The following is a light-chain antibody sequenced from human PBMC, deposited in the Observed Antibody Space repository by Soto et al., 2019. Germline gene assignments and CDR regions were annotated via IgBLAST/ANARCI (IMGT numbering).Light chain of an antibody. V-gene: IGKV1-5*01. CDR2: DAS. J-gene: IGKJ1*01. CDR1: QSISSW. CDR3: LQDYNSAPRT. Sequence: DIQMTQSPSTLSASVVDRVTITCRASQSISSWLAWYQQKPGKAPKLLIYDASSLESGVPSRFSGSGSGTEFTLTISSLQPEDFATYYCLQDYNSAPRTFGQGTKVDI.